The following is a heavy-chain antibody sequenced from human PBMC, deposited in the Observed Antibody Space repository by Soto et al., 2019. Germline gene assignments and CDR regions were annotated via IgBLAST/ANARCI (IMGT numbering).Heavy chain of an antibody. D-gene: IGHD3-3*01. Sequence: PSETLSLTCTVSGGSISSGDYYWSWIRQPPGKGLEWIGYIYYSGSTYYNPSLKSRVTISVDTSKNQFSLKLSSVTAADTAVYYCARARYYDFWSGYQTDTYYFDYWGQGTLVTVS. CDR1: GGSISSGDYY. CDR3: ARARYYDFWSGYQTDTYYFDY. CDR2: IYYSGST. V-gene: IGHV4-30-4*01. J-gene: IGHJ4*02.